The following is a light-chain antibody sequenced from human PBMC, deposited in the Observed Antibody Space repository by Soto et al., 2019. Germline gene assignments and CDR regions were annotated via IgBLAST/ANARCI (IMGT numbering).Light chain of an antibody. Sequence: DIQMTQSPSTLSASVGDRVTITCRASQSISTWLAWYQQKPGKAPKLLIYKASSLHSGVPSRFSGSGFGTDFTLTISSLQPDDFATYYCQQYNSFSPWTFGQGTKVEIK. J-gene: IGKJ1*01. CDR1: QSISTW. CDR2: KAS. V-gene: IGKV1-5*03. CDR3: QQYNSFSPWT.